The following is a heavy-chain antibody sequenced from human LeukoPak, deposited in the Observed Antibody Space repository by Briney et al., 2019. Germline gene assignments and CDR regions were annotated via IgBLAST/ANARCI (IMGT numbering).Heavy chain of an antibody. CDR1: GGSFSGYY. V-gene: IGHV4-34*01. CDR3: ARVLYSYDSSGYRPDAFDI. J-gene: IGHJ3*02. Sequence: SETLSLTCAVYGGSFSGYYWSWIRQPPGKGLEWIGKINHSGSTNYNPSLKSRVTISVDASKNQFSLKLSSVTAADTAVYYCARVLYSYDSSGYRPDAFDIWGQGTMVTVSS. CDR2: INHSGST. D-gene: IGHD3-22*01.